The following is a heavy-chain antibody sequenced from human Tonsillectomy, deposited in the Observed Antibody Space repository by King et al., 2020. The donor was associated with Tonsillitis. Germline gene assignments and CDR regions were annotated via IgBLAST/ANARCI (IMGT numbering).Heavy chain of an antibody. CDR1: GFAFSTYG. CDR3: AKDALDYGDLHDAFDI. CDR2: ISYDGSNK. V-gene: IGHV3-30*18. Sequence: HVQLVESGGGVVQPGRSLRLSCAASGFAFSTYGMHWVRQAPGKGLEWVAVISYDGSNKYYADSVKGRFTISRDNSKNTLYLQMNSLRAEDTAVYYCAKDALDYGDLHDAFDIWGQGTMVTVSS. J-gene: IGHJ3*02. D-gene: IGHD4-17*01.